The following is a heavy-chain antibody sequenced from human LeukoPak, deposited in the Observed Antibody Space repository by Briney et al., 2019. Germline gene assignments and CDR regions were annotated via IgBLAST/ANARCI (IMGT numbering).Heavy chain of an antibody. CDR2: ISAYNGNT. V-gene: IGHV1-18*01. Sequence: GASVKVSCKASGYTFTSYTIHWVRQAPGQRLEWMGWISAYNGNTNYAQKLQGRVTMTTDTSTSTAYMELRSLRSDDTAVYYCARDSGYSGSYQPDYWGQGTLVTVSS. CDR3: ARDSGYSGSYQPDY. J-gene: IGHJ4*02. CDR1: GYTFTSYT. D-gene: IGHD1-26*01.